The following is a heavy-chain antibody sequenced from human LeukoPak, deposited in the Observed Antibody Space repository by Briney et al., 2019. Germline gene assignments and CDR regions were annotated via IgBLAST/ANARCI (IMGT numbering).Heavy chain of an antibody. J-gene: IGHJ4*02. CDR2: IYYSGIT. D-gene: IGHD6-19*01. V-gene: IGHV4-59*08. CDR3: ARHGSRAVAGNFDS. CDR1: GGSISSYY. Sequence: SETLSLTCTVSGGSISSYYWSWIRQSPGKGLEWIGYIYYSGITYYNPSLTSRVTISVDTSKNQFSLRLTSVTAADTAVYYCARHGSRAVAGNFDSWGQGTLVTVSP.